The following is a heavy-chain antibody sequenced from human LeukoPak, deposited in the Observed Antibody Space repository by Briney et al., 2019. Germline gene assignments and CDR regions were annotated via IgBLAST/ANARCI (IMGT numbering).Heavy chain of an antibody. Sequence: SVKVSCKASGGTFSSYAISWVRQAPGQGLEWMGGIIPIFGTANYAQKSQGRVTITADESTSTAYMELSSLRSEDTAVYYCARGVQGGIVVVPAADDAFDIWGQGTMVTVSS. D-gene: IGHD2-2*01. V-gene: IGHV1-69*01. CDR3: ARGVQGGIVVVPAADDAFDI. CDR1: GGTFSSYA. J-gene: IGHJ3*02. CDR2: IIPIFGTA.